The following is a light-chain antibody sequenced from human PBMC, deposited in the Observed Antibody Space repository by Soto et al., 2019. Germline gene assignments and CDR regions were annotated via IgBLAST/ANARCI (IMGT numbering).Light chain of an antibody. Sequence: QSALTQPASVSGSPGQSITISCTGTSSDVGCYNYVSWYQQHPGKAPKLMIYDVSNRPSGVSNRFSGSKSGNTASLTISGLQAEDEADYYCSSYTSSSPYYGFGTGTQLTVL. V-gene: IGLV2-14*01. CDR1: SSDVGCYNY. CDR2: DVS. CDR3: SSYTSSSPYYG. J-gene: IGLJ1*01.